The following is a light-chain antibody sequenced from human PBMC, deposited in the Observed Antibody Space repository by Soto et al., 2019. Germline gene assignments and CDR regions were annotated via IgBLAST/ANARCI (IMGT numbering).Light chain of an antibody. Sequence: EIVMTQSPATLSVSPGERATLSCRASQSVSSNLAWYQQKPSQAPRLLIYGASTRATGIPARFSGSESGTEFTLTISSLQSEDFAVYYCQQYNNWPTFGPGTKVDIK. CDR2: GAS. J-gene: IGKJ3*01. CDR3: QQYNNWPT. V-gene: IGKV3-15*01. CDR1: QSVSSN.